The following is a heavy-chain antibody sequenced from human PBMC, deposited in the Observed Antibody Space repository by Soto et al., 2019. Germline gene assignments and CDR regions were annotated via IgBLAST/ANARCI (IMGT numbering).Heavy chain of an antibody. CDR1: GFTVSSNY. D-gene: IGHD4-17*01. CDR2: IYSGGST. CDR3: ARACPANYGDYRGFDP. V-gene: IGHV3-53*01. Sequence: EVQLVESGGGLIQPGGSLRLSCAASGFTVSSNYMSWVRQAPGKGLEWVSVIYSGGSTYYADSVKGRFTISRDNSKNTLYLQMNSLRAEDTAVDYCARACPANYGDYRGFDPWGQGTLVTVSS. J-gene: IGHJ5*02.